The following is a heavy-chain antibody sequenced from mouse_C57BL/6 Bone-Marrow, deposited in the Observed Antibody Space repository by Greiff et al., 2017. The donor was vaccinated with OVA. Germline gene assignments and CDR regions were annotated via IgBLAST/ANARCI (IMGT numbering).Heavy chain of an antibody. J-gene: IGHJ1*03. CDR2: INSDGSST. CDR3: ARDLWYFDV. CDR1: GFTFSDYY. Sequence: EVKLVESEGGLVQPGSSMKLSCTASGFTFSDYYMAWVRQVPEKGLEWVANINSDGSSTYYLDSLKSRFIISRDNAKNILYLQMSSLKSDDTATYYCARDLWYFDVWGTGTTVTVSA. V-gene: IGHV5-16*01.